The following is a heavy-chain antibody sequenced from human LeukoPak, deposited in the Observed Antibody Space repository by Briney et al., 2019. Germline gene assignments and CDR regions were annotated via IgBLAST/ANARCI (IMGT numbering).Heavy chain of an antibody. Sequence: GGSLRLSCAASGFTFSSYAMHWVRQAPGKGLEWVAVISYDGSNEYYADSVKGRFTISRDNSKNTLYLQMNSLRAEDTAVYYCAREDYDILTGYYNSIDYWGQGTLVTVSS. J-gene: IGHJ4*02. CDR3: AREDYDILTGYYNSIDY. CDR1: GFTFSSYA. V-gene: IGHV3-30*04. CDR2: ISYDGSNE. D-gene: IGHD3-9*01.